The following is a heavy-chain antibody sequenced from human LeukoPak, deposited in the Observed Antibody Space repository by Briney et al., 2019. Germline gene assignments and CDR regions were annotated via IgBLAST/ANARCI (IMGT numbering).Heavy chain of an antibody. Sequence: GGSLRLSCAASGFTFSSYSMNWVRQAPGKGLEWVSYISSSGSTLYYADSVKGRFTISRDDAKNSLYLDMNSLRAEDTAVYYCGKIKYPGYSSELWGQGTLVTVSS. CDR1: GFTFSSYS. CDR2: ISSSGSTL. V-gene: IGHV3-48*01. CDR3: GKIKYPGYSSEL. D-gene: IGHD2-15*01. J-gene: IGHJ4*02.